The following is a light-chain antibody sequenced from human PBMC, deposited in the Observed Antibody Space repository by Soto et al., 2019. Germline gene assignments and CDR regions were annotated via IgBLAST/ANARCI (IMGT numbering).Light chain of an antibody. V-gene: IGKV3-11*01. CDR3: QQRSNWPPIT. CDR2: GAS. J-gene: IGKJ5*01. Sequence: EIVLTQSPGTLSLSPGERATLSCRASQTVIRNYLAWYQQKPGQAPRLLIYGASNRATGIPARFSGSGSGTDFTLTISSLEPEDFAVYYCQQRSNWPPITFGQGTRLEIK. CDR1: QTVIRNY.